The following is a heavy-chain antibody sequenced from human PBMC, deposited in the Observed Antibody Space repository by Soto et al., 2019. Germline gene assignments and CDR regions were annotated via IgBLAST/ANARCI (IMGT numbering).Heavy chain of an antibody. J-gene: IGHJ4*02. CDR3: GRRPRILGSGASPSRAYYFSH. CDR1: GYSFMTYW. CDR2: IYPGRSDT. D-gene: IGHD3-10*01. V-gene: IGHV5-51*01. Sequence: PGESMKISCTGSGYSFMTYWVSWGLQMPGKALEWMGIIYPGRSDTRGGASSQGQVTITADTSTKTAYLQWSSLKATSSAIYFCGRRPRILGSGASPSRAYYFSHWGPATLVTDSS.